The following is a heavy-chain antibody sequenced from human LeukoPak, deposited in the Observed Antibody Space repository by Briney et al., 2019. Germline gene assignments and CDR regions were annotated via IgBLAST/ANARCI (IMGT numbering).Heavy chain of an antibody. V-gene: IGHV3-23*01. CDR1: GFKFNTYI. CDR2: ISGSGGST. Sequence: GGSLRLSCAASGFKFNTYIMNWVRQAPGKGLEWVSAISGSGGSTYYADSVKGRFTISRDNSKNTLYLQMNSLRAEDTAVYYCAKGENYFDYWGQGTLVTVSS. J-gene: IGHJ4*02. CDR3: AKGENYFDY.